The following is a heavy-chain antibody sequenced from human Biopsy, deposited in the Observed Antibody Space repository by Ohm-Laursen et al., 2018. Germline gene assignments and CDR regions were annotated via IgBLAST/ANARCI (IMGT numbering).Heavy chain of an antibody. J-gene: IGHJ3*02. D-gene: IGHD3-10*01. Sequence: SETLSLTCSVSDASASSGRYYWTWIRQPPRKSLEWIGYFYSSGTTRYNPSLESRLSISMDTSKNEVSLRLTSMTAADTAVYFCARAPADQYAARNYCSSHAFDMWGQGTKVTVSS. CDR2: FYSSGTT. CDR1: DASASSGRYY. CDR3: ARAPADQYAARNYCSSHAFDM. V-gene: IGHV4-61*01.